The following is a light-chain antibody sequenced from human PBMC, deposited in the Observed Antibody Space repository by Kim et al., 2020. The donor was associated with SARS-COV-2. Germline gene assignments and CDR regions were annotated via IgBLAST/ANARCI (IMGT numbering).Light chain of an antibody. Sequence: SASVGDRVTITCRASQSMSSWLAWYQQTTGKAPKLLIYKESSLESGVPSRFSGSGSGTEFTLTISSLQPDDFATYYCKQYNSYWTFGQGTKVDIK. CDR2: KES. J-gene: IGKJ1*01. CDR3: KQYNSYWT. CDR1: QSMSSW. V-gene: IGKV1-5*03.